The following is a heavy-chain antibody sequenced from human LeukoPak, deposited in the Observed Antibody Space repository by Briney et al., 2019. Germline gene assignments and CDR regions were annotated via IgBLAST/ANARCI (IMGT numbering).Heavy chain of an antibody. CDR2: ISGSGGSA. Sequence: GGSLRLSCAASGFIFSNYAMSWVRQAAGKGLEWVSAISGSGGSAYYADSVKGRFIISRDNSENTLYLQMNSLRAEDTAVYYCARDFYGDYLYYFDYWGQGTLVTVSS. CDR1: GFIFSNYA. D-gene: IGHD4-17*01. CDR3: ARDFYGDYLYYFDY. J-gene: IGHJ4*02. V-gene: IGHV3-23*01.